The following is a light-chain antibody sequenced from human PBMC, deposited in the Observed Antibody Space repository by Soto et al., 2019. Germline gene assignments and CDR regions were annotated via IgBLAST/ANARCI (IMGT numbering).Light chain of an antibody. J-gene: IGLJ1*01. Sequence: SVRTQPPSASGSPGQSVTISCTGTSSDVGGYNYVSWYQQHPGKAPKLMIYEVSKRPSGVPDRFSGSKSGNTASLTVSGLQAEDEADYYCSSYEGSNTFVFGTGTKVTVL. V-gene: IGLV2-8*01. CDR3: SSYEGSNTFV. CDR2: EVS. CDR1: SSDVGGYNY.